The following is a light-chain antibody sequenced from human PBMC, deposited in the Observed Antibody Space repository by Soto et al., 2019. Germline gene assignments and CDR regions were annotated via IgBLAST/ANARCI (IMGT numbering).Light chain of an antibody. Sequence: QSALTQPPSASGSPGQSVTISCTGTSSDVGAYNYVSWYQQHPGKAPKLMIYEVSKRPSGVPDRFSGSKSGNTASLTVSGPQAEDEADYYCSSYAGRNIVVFGGGTKLTVL. CDR2: EVS. J-gene: IGLJ2*01. V-gene: IGLV2-8*01. CDR1: SSDVGAYNY. CDR3: SSYAGRNIVV.